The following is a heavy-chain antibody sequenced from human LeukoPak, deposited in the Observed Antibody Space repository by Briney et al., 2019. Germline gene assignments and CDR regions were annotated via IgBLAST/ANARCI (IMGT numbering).Heavy chain of an antibody. J-gene: IGHJ5*02. CDR3: TRDPDA. V-gene: IGHV3-66*01. Sequence: GGSLRLSCAASGFTVSNYFMSWFRKAPGKGLDWVSVIYSGGETHHADSVKDRFTLSRDTSKNTLFLQMNNLRVEDTAVYYCTRDPDAWGQGTLVTVSS. CDR2: IYSGGET. CDR1: GFTVSNYF.